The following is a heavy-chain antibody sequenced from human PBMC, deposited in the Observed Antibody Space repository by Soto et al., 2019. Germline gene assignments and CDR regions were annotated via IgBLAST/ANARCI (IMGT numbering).Heavy chain of an antibody. D-gene: IGHD4-17*01. CDR1: GFTFSSYG. V-gene: IGHV3-30*18. CDR2: ISYDGSNK. Sequence: QVQLVESGGGVVQPGRSLRLSCAASGFTFSSYGMHWVRQAPGKGLEWVAVISYDGSNKYYADSVKGRFTISRDNSKNTLDLQMNSLRAEDTAVYYCAKNGYGETAKNYWGQGTLVTVSS. CDR3: AKNGYGETAKNY. J-gene: IGHJ4*02.